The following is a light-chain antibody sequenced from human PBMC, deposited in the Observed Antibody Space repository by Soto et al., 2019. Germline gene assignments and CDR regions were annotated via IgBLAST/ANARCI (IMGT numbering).Light chain of an antibody. CDR3: TSYSSGNSRYV. CDR2: EVR. CDR1: SGDVGGYDY. V-gene: IGLV2-14*01. Sequence: QSALTQPASVSGSPGESITVSCTGTSGDVGGYDYVSWYQQHPGKAPKLILYEVRNRPSGVSNRFSGSKSANTASLTISGLQAEDEADYYCTSYSSGNSRYVFGTGTKLTVL. J-gene: IGLJ1*01.